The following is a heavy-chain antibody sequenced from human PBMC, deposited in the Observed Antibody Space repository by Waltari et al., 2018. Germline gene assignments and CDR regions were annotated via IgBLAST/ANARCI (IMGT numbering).Heavy chain of an antibody. J-gene: IGHJ1*01. Sequence: EVQLLESGGGLEQPGGSLRLSCAASGFSFANFYMTWVRQAPGKGLEWVSAISTTGATTYYADSVKGRFTISRDNFKNILYLQMNSLRAEDTAVYYCATYGQSPRNDQWGQGTQLTVSS. D-gene: IGHD2-2*01. CDR1: GFSFANFY. CDR2: ISTTGATT. CDR3: ATYGQSPRNDQ. V-gene: IGHV3-23*01.